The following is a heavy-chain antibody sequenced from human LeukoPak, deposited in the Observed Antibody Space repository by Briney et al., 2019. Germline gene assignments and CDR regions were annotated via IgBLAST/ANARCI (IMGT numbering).Heavy chain of an antibody. CDR1: GFTFSSYA. D-gene: IGHD3-22*01. CDR2: ISGSGGST. V-gene: IGHV3-23*01. CDR3: AREGYYYDSSGYGS. Sequence: GGSLRLSCAASGFTFSSYAMSWVRQAPGKGLEWVSAISGSGGSTYYADSVKGRFTISRDNSKNTLYLQMNSLRAEDTAVYYCAREGYYYDSSGYGSWGQGTLVTVSS. J-gene: IGHJ5*02.